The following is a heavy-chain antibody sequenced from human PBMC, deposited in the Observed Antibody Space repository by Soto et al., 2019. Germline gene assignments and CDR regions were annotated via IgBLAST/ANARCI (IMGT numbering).Heavy chain of an antibody. CDR2: ISSSGSTI. J-gene: IGHJ4*02. CDR3: AREGALYCSRTSCPAGYRDY. V-gene: IGHV3-11*01. Sequence: ESGGGLVKPGGSLRLSCAASGFTFSDYYMSWIRQAPGKGLEWVSYISSSGSTIYYADSVKGRFTISRDNAKNSLYLQMNSLRAEDTAVYYCAREGALYCSRTSCPAGYRDYWGQGTLVTVSS. D-gene: IGHD2-2*01. CDR1: GFTFSDYY.